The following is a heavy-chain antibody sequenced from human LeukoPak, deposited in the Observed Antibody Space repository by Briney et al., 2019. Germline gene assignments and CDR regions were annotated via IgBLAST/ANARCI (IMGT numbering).Heavy chain of an antibody. V-gene: IGHV4-61*01. J-gene: IGHJ3*02. Sequence: PSETLSLTCTVSVGSVSSGSYYWSWIPQPPGKGLKWIGYIYYSGSTNYNPSLKSRVTISVDTSKNQFSLKLSSVTDADTAVYYCARDKGGRTYCSGGSCPLDAFDIWGQGTMVTVSS. D-gene: IGHD2-15*01. CDR3: ARDKGGRTYCSGGSCPLDAFDI. CDR2: IYYSGST. CDR1: VGSVSSGSYY.